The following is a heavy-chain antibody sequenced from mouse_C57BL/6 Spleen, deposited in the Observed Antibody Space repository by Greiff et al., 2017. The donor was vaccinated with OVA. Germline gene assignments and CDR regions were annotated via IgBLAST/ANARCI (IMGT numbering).Heavy chain of an antibody. V-gene: IGHV3-6*01. CDR1: GYSITSGYY. Sequence: VQLKESGPGLVKPSQSLSLTCTVTGYSITSGYYWNWIRQLPGNKLEWMGFISYDGSNNYNPSLKNRISITRYTSKNQFFLKLNSVTTEDTAAYYCARGVLFDYWGQGTTLTVSS. CDR2: ISYDGSN. CDR3: ARGVLFDY. J-gene: IGHJ2*01.